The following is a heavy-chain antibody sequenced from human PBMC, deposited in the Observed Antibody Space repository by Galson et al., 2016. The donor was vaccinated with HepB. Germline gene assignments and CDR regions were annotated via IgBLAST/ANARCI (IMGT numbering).Heavy chain of an antibody. Sequence: LRLSCAASGFTFSSYTMQWVRQAPGKGLEWISSISSNSDYIYYADSVKGRFTISRDNAKNSLYLQMNSLRAEDTAMFYCARRWHSGDTDYYFDYWGRGTLVTVSS. J-gene: IGHJ4*02. D-gene: IGHD1-26*01. CDR1: GFTFSSYT. V-gene: IGHV3-21*01. CDR2: ISSNSDYI. CDR3: ARRWHSGDTDYYFDY.